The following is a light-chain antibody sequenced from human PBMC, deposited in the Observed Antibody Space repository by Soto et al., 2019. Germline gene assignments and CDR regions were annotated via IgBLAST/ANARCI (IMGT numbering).Light chain of an antibody. CDR2: GTD. V-gene: IGLV7-43*01. J-gene: IGLJ2*01. Sequence: QTVVTQEPSLSVSQGGTVTLTCASNTGAVTSGFYPNWFQQKPGHAPRALIYGTDMKHSWTPSRFSGSIVGGKAALTLSGVQPDAEAEYYCLLWFGSAWVFGGGTQLTVL. CDR3: LLWFGSAWV. CDR1: TGAVTSGFY.